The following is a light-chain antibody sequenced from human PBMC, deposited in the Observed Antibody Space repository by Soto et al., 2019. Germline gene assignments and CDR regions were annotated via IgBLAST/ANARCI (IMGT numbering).Light chain of an antibody. CDR3: QQAESFPYT. J-gene: IGKJ2*01. CDR1: QGVGIW. V-gene: IGKV1-12*01. CDR2: AAS. Sequence: DTQMTQSPSSVSASVGDRVTITCRASQGVGIWLAWYQQKPGKAPNLLIYAASTLQSGVPSRFSGNGSGTDFTLTISSLQPEDFATYYCQQAESFPYTFGQGTKLEIK.